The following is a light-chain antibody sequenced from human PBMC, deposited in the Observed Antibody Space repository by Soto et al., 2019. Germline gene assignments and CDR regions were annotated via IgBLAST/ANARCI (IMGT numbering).Light chain of an antibody. CDR1: QSLVHSDGKTC. CDR3: MQSTQFPWT. V-gene: IGKV2D-29*01. CDR2: EVS. J-gene: IGKJ1*01. Sequence: DIVMTQTPLSLSVTPGQPASISCKSSQSLVHSDGKTCLFWYLQKAGQPPQLLIYEVSNRFSGVPGRFSGSGSGTDFTLKISRVEAGDVGIYYCMQSTQFPWTFGQGTKVEIK.